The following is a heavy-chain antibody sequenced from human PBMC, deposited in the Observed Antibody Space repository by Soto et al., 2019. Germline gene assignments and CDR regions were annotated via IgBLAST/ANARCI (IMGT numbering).Heavy chain of an antibody. CDR3: AREFDSYGYNYYYGRDV. CDR2: ISYDGSNK. V-gene: IGHV3-30-3*01. Sequence: QVQLVESGGGVVQPGRSLRLSCAASGFTFSSYAMHWVRQAPGKGLEWVAVISYDGSNKYYADSVKGRFTISRDNSKNTLYLQMNSLRAEDTAVYYCAREFDSYGYNYYYGRDVWGQGTTVTVSS. D-gene: IGHD5-18*01. CDR1: GFTFSSYA. J-gene: IGHJ6*02.